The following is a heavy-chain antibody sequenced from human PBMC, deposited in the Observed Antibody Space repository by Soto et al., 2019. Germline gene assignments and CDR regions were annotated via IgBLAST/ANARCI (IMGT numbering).Heavy chain of an antibody. Sequence: GASVKVSCKASGYTFTSYGISWVRQAPGQGLEWMGWISAYNGNTNYAQKLQGRVTMTTDTSTSTAYMELRSLRSDDTAVYYCARGRSYDFWSGYLSGFDYWGQGTLVTVSS. V-gene: IGHV1-18*01. CDR3: ARGRSYDFWSGYLSGFDY. J-gene: IGHJ4*02. D-gene: IGHD3-3*01. CDR2: ISAYNGNT. CDR1: GYTFTSYG.